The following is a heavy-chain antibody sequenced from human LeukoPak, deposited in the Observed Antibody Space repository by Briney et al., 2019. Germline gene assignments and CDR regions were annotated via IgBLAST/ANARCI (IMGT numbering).Heavy chain of an antibody. J-gene: IGHJ4*02. CDR1: GGSISSSSYY. CDR3: ARHKGAQYFDY. Sequence: SETLSLTCIVSGGSISSSSYYWGWIRQPPGKGLEWIGSIYYSGSTYYNPSFKSRVTISVDTSKNRFSLKLSSVTAADTAVYYYARHKGAQYFDYWGQGSLVTVSS. CDR2: IYYSGST. V-gene: IGHV4-39*01. D-gene: IGHD2/OR15-2a*01.